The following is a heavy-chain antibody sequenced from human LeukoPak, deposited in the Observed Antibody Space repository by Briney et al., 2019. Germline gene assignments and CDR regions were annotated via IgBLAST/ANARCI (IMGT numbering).Heavy chain of an antibody. CDR2: ISFDGGNK. Sequence: GRSLRLSCAASGFTFNAYSMHWVRQAPGKGLEWVALISFDGGNKFYADSVKGRFTISRDNSKNTLFLQMNSLRAEDTAVYYCARRWIAVAETTYGMDVWGQGTTVTVSS. CDR1: GFTFNAYS. J-gene: IGHJ6*02. D-gene: IGHD6-19*01. CDR3: ARRWIAVAETTYGMDV. V-gene: IGHV3-30-3*01.